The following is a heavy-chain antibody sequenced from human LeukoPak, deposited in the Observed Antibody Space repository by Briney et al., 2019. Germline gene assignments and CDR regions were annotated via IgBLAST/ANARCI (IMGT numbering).Heavy chain of an antibody. Sequence: GESLKISCKGSGYSFTSYWIGWVRQMPGKGLEWMGIIYPGDSDTRYSPSFQGQVTISADKSISTAYLQWSSLKASDTAMYYCASPIAAADLSMAFDIWGQGTMVTVSS. J-gene: IGHJ3*02. CDR1: GYSFTSYW. CDR2: IYPGDSDT. V-gene: IGHV5-51*01. CDR3: ASPIAAADLSMAFDI. D-gene: IGHD6-13*01.